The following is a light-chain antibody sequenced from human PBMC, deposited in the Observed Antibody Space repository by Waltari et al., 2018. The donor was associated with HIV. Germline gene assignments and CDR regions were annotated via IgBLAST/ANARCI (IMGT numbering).Light chain of an antibody. CDR1: STAIGGYNY. J-gene: IGLJ2*01. CDR2: EVT. V-gene: IGLV2-8*01. CDR3: SSYAPTNNFYVL. Sequence: SALPQPPSASGSPGQSVPIPSTGTSTAIGGYNYLSWYQQHPGKAPKLIMTEVTKRPSGVPDRFSGSKSGNTASLTVSGLQAEDEAHYYCSSYAPTNNFYVLFGGGTALTVL.